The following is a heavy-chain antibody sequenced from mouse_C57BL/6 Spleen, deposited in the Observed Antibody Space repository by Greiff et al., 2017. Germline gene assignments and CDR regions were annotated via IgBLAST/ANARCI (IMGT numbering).Heavy chain of an antibody. CDR3: ARSYDGYYTWFAY. CDR1: GFTFSSYA. CDR2: ISDGGSYT. D-gene: IGHD2-3*01. J-gene: IGHJ3*01. V-gene: IGHV5-4*01. Sequence: EVQLVESGGGLVKPGGSLKLSCAASGFTFSSYAISWVRQTPEKRLEWVATISDGGSYTYYPDNVKGRFTISRDNAKNNLYLQMSHLKSEDTAMYYCARSYDGYYTWFAYWGQGTLVTVSA.